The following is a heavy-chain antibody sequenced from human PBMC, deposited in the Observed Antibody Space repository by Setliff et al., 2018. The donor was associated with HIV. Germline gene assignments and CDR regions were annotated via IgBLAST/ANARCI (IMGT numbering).Heavy chain of an antibody. D-gene: IGHD4-4*01. CDR2: IKSKTDGGTT. CDR1: GFTFNNYG. J-gene: IGHJ3*02. Sequence: GGSLRLSCVGSGFTFNNYGMHWVRQAPGKGLEWVGRIKSKTDGGTTDYAAPVKGRFTTSRDDSKNTLYVQMNSLRADDTAIYYCVRDLTTIVTRKVFDIWGQGTMVT. V-gene: IGHV3-15*05. CDR3: VRDLTTIVTRKVFDI.